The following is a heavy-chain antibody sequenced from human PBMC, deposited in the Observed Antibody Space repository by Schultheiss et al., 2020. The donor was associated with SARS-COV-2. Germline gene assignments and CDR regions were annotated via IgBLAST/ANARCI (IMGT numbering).Heavy chain of an antibody. V-gene: IGHV4-4*07. CDR3: ATGSYGMDV. CDR1: RGSIRHSS. Sequence: SETLSLTCTVSRGSIRHSSWTLLRQPAGKGLEWIGRIYIRGSTNYNPSLKSRVIMSLDTSNSQFSLKLNSVTAADTAVYYCATGSYGMDVWGQGTTVTVSS. J-gene: IGHJ6*02. CDR2: IYIRGST.